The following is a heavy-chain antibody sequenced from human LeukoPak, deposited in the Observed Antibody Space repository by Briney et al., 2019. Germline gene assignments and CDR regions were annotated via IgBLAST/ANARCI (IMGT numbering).Heavy chain of an antibody. J-gene: IGHJ3*02. D-gene: IGHD4-17*01. CDR2: ISWNSGSI. CDR1: GFTFDDYA. V-gene: IGHV3-9*01. Sequence: GGSLRLSCAASGFTFDDYAMHWVRQAPGKGLEWVSGISWNSGSIGYADSVKGRFTISRGNAKNSLYLQMNSLRAGDTALYYCAKDEGVYGDYFGYAFDIWGQGTMVTVSS. CDR3: AKDEGVYGDYFGYAFDI.